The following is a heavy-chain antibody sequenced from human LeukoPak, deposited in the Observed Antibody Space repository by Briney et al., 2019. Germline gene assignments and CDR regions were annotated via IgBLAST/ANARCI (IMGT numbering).Heavy chain of an antibody. J-gene: IGHJ2*01. CDR3: ARRYHSSGYYSNWYFDL. Sequence: SQTLSLTCTVSGGSISSGDYYWSWIRQPPGKGLEWIGYIYYSGSTYYNPSLKSRVTISVDTSKNQFSLKLSSVTAADTAVYYCARRYHSSGYYSNWYFDLWGRGTLVTVSS. D-gene: IGHD3-22*01. CDR1: GGSISSGDYY. V-gene: IGHV4-30-4*01. CDR2: IYYSGST.